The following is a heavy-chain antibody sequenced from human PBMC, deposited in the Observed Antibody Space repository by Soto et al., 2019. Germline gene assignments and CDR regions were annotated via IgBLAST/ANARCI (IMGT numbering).Heavy chain of an antibody. CDR2: SRNKASGYTT. V-gene: IGHV3-72*01. Sequence: EVQLVESGGGLVQPGGSLRLSCAASGFTFSDHYMDWVRQAPGKGLEWIARSRNKASGYTTVYAASVRDKFTISRDDSRSSLYLQMNSLNTEDTAVYYCARGFHSFDIWGRGTVVTVSS. J-gene: IGHJ3*02. CDR1: GFTFSDHY. CDR3: ARGFHSFDI.